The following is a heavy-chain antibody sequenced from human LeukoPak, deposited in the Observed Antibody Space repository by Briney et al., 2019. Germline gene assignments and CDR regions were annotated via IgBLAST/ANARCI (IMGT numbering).Heavy chain of an antibody. CDR1: GGSISRGGYS. CDR3: GGKYYDFWSGYHDAFDI. D-gene: IGHD3-3*01. J-gene: IGHJ3*02. Sequence: SQTLSLTSADPGGSISRGGYSWGCVRQPPGKGRGWIGYIYHSGSTYYNPSLKSRVTISVDRSKNQFSLKLSSVTAADTAVYYCGGKYYDFWSGYHDAFDIWGQGTMVTVSS. CDR2: IYHSGST. V-gene: IGHV4-30-2*02.